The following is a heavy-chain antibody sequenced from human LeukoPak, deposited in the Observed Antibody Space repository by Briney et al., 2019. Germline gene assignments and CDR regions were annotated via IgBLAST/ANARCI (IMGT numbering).Heavy chain of an antibody. D-gene: IGHD5-12*01. V-gene: IGHV3-21*01. Sequence: GGSLRLSCTASGCTFSSTWMTWVRIAQPKGQGLVSSISISRSYISYEDPVNNRFTISRDNAKNSLYLQMNSLRAEDTAVYYCARVVDGYEYYYYYYYMDVWGKGTTVTISS. J-gene: IGHJ6*03. CDR2: ISISRSYI. CDR1: GCTFSSTW. CDR3: ARVVDGYEYYYYYYYMDV.